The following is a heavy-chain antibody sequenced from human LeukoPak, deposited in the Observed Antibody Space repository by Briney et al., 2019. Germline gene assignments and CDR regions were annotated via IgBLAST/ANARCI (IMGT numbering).Heavy chain of an antibody. Sequence: SETLSLTCAVYGGSFSAYYWSWIRQPPGKGLEWIVEINHSGSTNYNPSLKSRVTISVDTSRNQFSLKVSSVTAADTAVYYCARASPYYFDYWGQGTLVTVSS. V-gene: IGHV4-34*01. CDR3: ARASPYYFDY. CDR2: INHSGST. J-gene: IGHJ4*02. CDR1: GGSFSAYY.